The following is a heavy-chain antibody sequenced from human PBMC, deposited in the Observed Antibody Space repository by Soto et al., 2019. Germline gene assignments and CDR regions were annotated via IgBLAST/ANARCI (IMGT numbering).Heavy chain of an antibody. CDR3: AREPHIVVVPAATPTMRY. D-gene: IGHD2-2*02. J-gene: IGHJ4*02. Sequence: ASVKVSCKASGYTFTSYAMHWVRQAPGQRLEWMGWINAGNGNTKYSQKFQGRVTITRDTSASTAYMELSSLRSEDTAVYYCAREPHIVVVPAATPTMRYWGQGTLVTVSS. CDR2: INAGNGNT. CDR1: GYTFTSYA. V-gene: IGHV1-3*01.